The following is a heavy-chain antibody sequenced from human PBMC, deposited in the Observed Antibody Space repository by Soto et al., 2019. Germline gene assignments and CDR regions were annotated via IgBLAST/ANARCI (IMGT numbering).Heavy chain of an antibody. CDR1: GFTFSTYW. Sequence: HPGGSLSLSCAASGFTFSTYWMSWVRQAPGKGLEWVANIKPDGGEKWYVDSVKGRFTISRDNSKNTLYLQMNSLRAEDTAVYYCAKEKISTSCCNWFDPWGQGTLVTVSS. D-gene: IGHD2-2*01. V-gene: IGHV3-7*05. J-gene: IGHJ5*02. CDR2: IKPDGGEK. CDR3: AKEKISTSCCNWFDP.